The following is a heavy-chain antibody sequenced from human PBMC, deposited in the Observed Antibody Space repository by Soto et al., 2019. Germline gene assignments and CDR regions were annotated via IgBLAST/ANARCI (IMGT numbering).Heavy chain of an antibody. Sequence: SETLSLTCAVYGGSFSGDHWTWIRQPPGTGLEWIGEVNHGGSTNYNPSLKRRVTMSVDTSKNHIPLKVRSVTAADTAVYYCARRYCSTTSCLAGFDSWGRATLVTVSS. J-gene: IGHJ5*01. D-gene: IGHD2-2*01. CDR1: GGSFSGDH. CDR2: VNHGGST. CDR3: ARRYCSTTSCLAGFDS. V-gene: IGHV4-34*01.